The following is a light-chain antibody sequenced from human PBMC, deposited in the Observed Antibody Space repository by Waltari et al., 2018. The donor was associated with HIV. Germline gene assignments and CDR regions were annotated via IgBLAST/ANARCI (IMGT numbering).Light chain of an antibody. CDR1: QTISIS. CDR2: AAS. J-gene: IGKJ3*01. CDR3: QQSYGGLT. Sequence: DIQLTQSPSSLSASLGDRVILTCRASQTISISLNCYQQKPGSAPNLLIYAASSLHSGVPSRFSGSGSGTEFSLTIDSLQAEDFATYFCQQSYGGLTFGPGTRVDV. V-gene: IGKV1-39*01.